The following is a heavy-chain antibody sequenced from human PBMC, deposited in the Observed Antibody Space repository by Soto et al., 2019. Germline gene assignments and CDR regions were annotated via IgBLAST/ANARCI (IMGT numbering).Heavy chain of an antibody. CDR1: GFTVSSNY. CDR3: ARATYGDYVYYGMDV. CDR2: ISSSSSTI. J-gene: IGHJ6*02. V-gene: IGHV3-48*02. D-gene: IGHD4-17*01. Sequence: GGSLRLSCAASGFTVSSNYMSWVRQAPGKGLEWVSYISSSSSTIYYADSVKGRFTISRDNAKNSLYLQMNSLRDEDTAVYYCARATYGDYVYYGMDVWGQGTTVTVSS.